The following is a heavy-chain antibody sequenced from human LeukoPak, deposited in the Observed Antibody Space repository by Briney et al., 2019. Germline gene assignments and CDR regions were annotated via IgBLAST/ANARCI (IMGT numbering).Heavy chain of an antibody. CDR2: ISYDGSNK. CDR3: ARVPLRITIFGVVILDY. D-gene: IGHD3-3*01. Sequence: PGGSLRLSCAASGFTFSSYAMHWVRQAPGKGLEWVAVISYDGSNKYYADSVKGRFTISRDNSKNTLYLQMNSLRAEDTAVYYCARVPLRITIFGVVILDYWGQGTLVTVSS. CDR1: GFTFSSYA. V-gene: IGHV3-30-3*01. J-gene: IGHJ4*02.